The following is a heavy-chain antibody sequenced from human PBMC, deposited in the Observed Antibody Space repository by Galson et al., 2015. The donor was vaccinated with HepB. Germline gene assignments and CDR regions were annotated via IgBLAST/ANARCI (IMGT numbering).Heavy chain of an antibody. V-gene: IGHV4-39*01. CDR2: IYYSGNT. Sequence: SETLSLTCTVSGGSISSSTNYWGWIRQPPGRGLEWIGSIYYSGNTFYNPSLKSRVTISVDTSKNQFSLKLSSVTAADTAVYYCARTVPDIVAAAQRWGQGTLVTVSS. J-gene: IGHJ1*01. CDR1: GGSISSSTNY. D-gene: IGHD6-25*01. CDR3: ARTVPDIVAAAQR.